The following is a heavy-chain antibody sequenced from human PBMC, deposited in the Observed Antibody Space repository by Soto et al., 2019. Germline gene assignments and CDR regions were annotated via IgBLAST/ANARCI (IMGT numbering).Heavy chain of an antibody. CDR1: GGTLTSYT. V-gene: IGHV1-69*02. CDR3: AGGDTSFDI. CDR2: IIPLVEMA. Sequence: QVQLVQSGPEVKKPGSSVKVSCTASGGTLTSYTINWVRQAPGQGLEWMGRIIPLVEMANYAQKFQGRITITANTSTSAPYMELSSLRSEDTAVYYCAGGDTSFDIWGRGTLITVSS. J-gene: IGHJ2*01. D-gene: IGHD3-10*01.